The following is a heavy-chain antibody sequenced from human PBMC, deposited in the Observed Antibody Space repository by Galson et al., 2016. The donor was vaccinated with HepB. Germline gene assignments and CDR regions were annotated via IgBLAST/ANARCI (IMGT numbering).Heavy chain of an antibody. D-gene: IGHD1-1*01. CDR3: ARQAFTNWNPFDY. CDR2: IWYDGVNT. Sequence: SLRLSCAASGFTLSSYGIHWVRQAPGKGLEWVAVIWYDGVNTYYAESVKGRFTISRDNSKNTLYLQMNSLRAEDTAVYYCARQAFTNWNPFDYWGQGTLVTVSS. V-gene: IGHV3-33*01. J-gene: IGHJ4*02. CDR1: GFTLSSYG.